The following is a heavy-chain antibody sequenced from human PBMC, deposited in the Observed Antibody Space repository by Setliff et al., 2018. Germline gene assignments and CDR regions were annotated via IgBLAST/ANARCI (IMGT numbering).Heavy chain of an antibody. CDR2: IHENGKS. J-gene: IGHJ4*02. CDR3: ARPYDNSPG. Sequence: SETLSLTCTVSGGSVGSGYYWNWIRQSPDNRLQWIAEIHENGKSKYNPSLKSRVTISVDTSKNQFSLNLSLVPAADTAVYYCARPYDNSPGWGQGILVT. D-gene: IGHD3-22*01. V-gene: IGHV4-61*01. CDR1: GGSVGSGYY.